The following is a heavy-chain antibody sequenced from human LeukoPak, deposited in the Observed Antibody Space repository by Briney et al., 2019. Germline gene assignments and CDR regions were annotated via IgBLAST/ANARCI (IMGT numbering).Heavy chain of an antibody. CDR3: ATRAFYYGLDV. CDR2: IKSKTDGETT. V-gene: IGHV3-15*01. CDR1: GFTFSNGY. J-gene: IGHJ6*02. Sequence: GGSLRLSCAASGFTFSNGYMTWVRQAPGKGLEWVGRIKSKTDGETTDYGAPVKGRFTISRDDSKNTLYLQMNSPKTEDTAVYYCATRAFYYGLDVWGQGTTVTVSS.